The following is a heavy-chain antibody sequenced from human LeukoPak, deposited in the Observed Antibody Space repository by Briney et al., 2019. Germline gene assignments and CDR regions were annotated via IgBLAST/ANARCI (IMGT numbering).Heavy chain of an antibody. CDR2: IIPIFGTG. D-gene: IGHD3-3*01. CDR1: VGTFSNYA. V-gene: IGHV1-69*13. J-gene: IGHJ4*02. Sequence: SVTVSSTPSVGTFSNYAISWVRDAPGQGLGWMGGIIPIFGTGEPAQKFQGRLTITADESTRTTYMELSSLRSEDTAVYYCAKGHDDFRQFDYWGQGTLITVSS. CDR3: AKGHDDFRQFDY.